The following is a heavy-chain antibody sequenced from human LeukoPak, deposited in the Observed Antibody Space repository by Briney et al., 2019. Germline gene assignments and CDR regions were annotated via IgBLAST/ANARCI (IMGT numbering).Heavy chain of an antibody. CDR2: ISGGYNGDS. Sequence: GASVKVSCKTSGYNFRHYGISWVRQAPGQGLEWMAWISGGYNGDSNYALKLRGRLTMTTDTSTSTAYMELRGLRSDDTAVYYCARDEKKYCSGGSCPAYFDYWGQGTLVTVSS. D-gene: IGHD2-15*01. V-gene: IGHV1-18*01. J-gene: IGHJ4*02. CDR3: ARDEKKYCSGGSCPAYFDY. CDR1: GYNFRHYG.